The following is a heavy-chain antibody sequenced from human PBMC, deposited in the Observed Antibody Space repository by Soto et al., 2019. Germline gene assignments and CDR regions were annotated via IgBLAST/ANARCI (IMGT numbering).Heavy chain of an antibody. D-gene: IGHD3-16*01. CDR1: GFTFSNSG. J-gene: IGHJ4*02. CDR2: ISGNTGTT. CDR3: ASLWWKIPPFDG. Sequence: EVQLLESGGGLVQPGGSLRLSCAASGFTFSNSGMSWVRQAPGKGLEWVSAISGNTGTTYYGDSVKGRFTISRDNVKNILYLQMKSLRAEDTAVDFCASLWWKIPPFDGWGQGTPVTVAS. V-gene: IGHV3-23*01.